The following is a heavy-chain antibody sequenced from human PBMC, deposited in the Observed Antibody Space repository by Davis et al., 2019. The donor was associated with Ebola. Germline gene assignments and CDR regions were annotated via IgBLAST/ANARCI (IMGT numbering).Heavy chain of an antibody. D-gene: IGHD1-26*01. V-gene: IGHV3-23*01. Sequence: GESLKISCAASGFNFNTYSMNWVRQAPGKGLEWVSTLGTSADTYYADSVKGRFTISRDNSKNTLYLQMNGLRVEDTAIYYCAKDTSNIWFDIWGQGTMVTVSS. J-gene: IGHJ3*02. CDR1: GFNFNTYS. CDR3: AKDTSNIWFDI. CDR2: LGTSADT.